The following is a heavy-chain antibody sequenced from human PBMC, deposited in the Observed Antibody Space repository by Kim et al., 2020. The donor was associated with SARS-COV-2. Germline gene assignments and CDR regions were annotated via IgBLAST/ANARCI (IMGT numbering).Heavy chain of an antibody. D-gene: IGHD2-2*01. J-gene: IGHJ5*01. CDR1: GYTFTSYL. CDR3: AREEGLGYCSSTTCHFDY. Sequence: ASVKVSCKTSGYTFTSYLIHWVRQAPGEGLEWMGLINPIGGDAGYAQRFQGRVSMTRDTSTSTVYLEVNSLKSDDTAVYYCAREEGLGYCSSTTCHFDYW. CDR2: INPIGGDA. V-gene: IGHV1-46*01.